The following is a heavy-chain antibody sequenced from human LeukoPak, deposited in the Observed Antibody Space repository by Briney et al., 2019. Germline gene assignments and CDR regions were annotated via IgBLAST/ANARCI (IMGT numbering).Heavy chain of an antibody. CDR3: ARYHLLNRGVNWFDP. D-gene: IGHD2-2*01. J-gene: IGHJ5*02. CDR1: GGSISNYC. CDR2: IYYSGST. V-gene: IGHV4-59*08. Sequence: PSETLSLTCSVSGGSISNYCWGWIRQPPGKGLEWIGYIYYSGSTSYNPSLESRVTISVDTSKNQFSLKLSSVTAADTAVYYCARYHLLNRGVNWFDPWGQGTLVTVSS.